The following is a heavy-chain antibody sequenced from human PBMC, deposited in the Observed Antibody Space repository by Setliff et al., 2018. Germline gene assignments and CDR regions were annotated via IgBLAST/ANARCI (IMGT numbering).Heavy chain of an antibody. CDR3: ARDPNSGSYWNYYYYMDV. Sequence: GSLRLSCAASGFTFSSYAMSWVRQAPGKGLEWVSAISGSGGSTYYADSVKGRFTISRDNAKNSLSLQMNSLRAEDTAVFYCARDPNSGSYWNYYYYMDVWGKGTTVTV. CDR1: GFTFSSYA. J-gene: IGHJ6*03. D-gene: IGHD1-26*01. V-gene: IGHV3-23*01. CDR2: ISGSGGST.